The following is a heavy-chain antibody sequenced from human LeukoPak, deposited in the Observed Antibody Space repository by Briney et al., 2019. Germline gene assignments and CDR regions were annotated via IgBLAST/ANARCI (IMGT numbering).Heavy chain of an antibody. V-gene: IGHV1-18*01. J-gene: IGHJ6*03. Sequence: ASVKVSCKASGYTFTSYGISWVRQAPGQGLEWMGWISAYNGNTNYAQRLQGRVTMTTDTSTSTAYMELRSLRSDDTAVYYCAREQLGKVIFHYYMDVWGKGTTVTVSS. CDR2: ISAYNGNT. D-gene: IGHD7-27*01. CDR1: GYTFTSYG. CDR3: AREQLGKVIFHYYMDV.